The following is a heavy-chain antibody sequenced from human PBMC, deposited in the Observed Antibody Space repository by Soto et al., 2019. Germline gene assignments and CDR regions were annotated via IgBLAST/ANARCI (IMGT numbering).Heavy chain of an antibody. Sequence: ASVKVSCKASGYAFTSYAIHWVRQAPGQRLEWMGWINAGNGNTKYSQKFQGRVTITRDTSASTAYMELSSLRSEDTAVYYCAKEKWMFRGVANWFDPWGQGMLVNVS. J-gene: IGHJ5*02. CDR1: GYAFTSYA. V-gene: IGHV1-3*01. D-gene: IGHD3-10*01. CDR3: AKEKWMFRGVANWFDP. CDR2: INAGNGNT.